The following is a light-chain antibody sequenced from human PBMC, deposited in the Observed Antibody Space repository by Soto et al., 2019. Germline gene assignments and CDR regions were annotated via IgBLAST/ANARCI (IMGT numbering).Light chain of an antibody. V-gene: IGKV3-20*01. CDR3: QHYGTSAL. CDR1: QSVSSSY. Sequence: EIVLTQSPGTLSLSPGERATLSSRTSQSVSSSYLAWYQQKPGQAPRLLIYGASSRATGIPDRFSVSASGTDFTLIISRLEPEDFAVYYCQHYGTSALFGPGTRVDLK. J-gene: IGKJ3*01. CDR2: GAS.